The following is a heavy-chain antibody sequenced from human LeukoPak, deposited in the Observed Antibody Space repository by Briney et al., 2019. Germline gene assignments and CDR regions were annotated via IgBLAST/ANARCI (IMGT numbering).Heavy chain of an antibody. D-gene: IGHD1-26*01. J-gene: IGHJ5*02. Sequence: GGSLRLSCAASGFTFSSYAMSWVRQAPGKGLEWVSVISGSGGSTSYADSVKGRFTISRDNSKNTLYLQMDSLRAEDTAVYYCAKDLTKYSGSNGPCWFDPWGQGTLVTVSS. CDR2: ISGSGGST. CDR3: AKDLTKYSGSNGPCWFDP. V-gene: IGHV3-23*01. CDR1: GFTFSSYA.